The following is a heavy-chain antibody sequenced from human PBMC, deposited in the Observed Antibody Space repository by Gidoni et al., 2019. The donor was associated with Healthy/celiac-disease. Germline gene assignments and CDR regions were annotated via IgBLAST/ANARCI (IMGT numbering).Heavy chain of an antibody. CDR2: ISSSSSTI. J-gene: IGHJ4*02. Sequence: EVQLVESGGGLVQPGGSLRLSCAASGFTFSRYSMNWVRQAPGKGLEWVSYISSSSSTIYYADSVKGRFTISRDNAKNSLYLQMNSLRDEDTAVYYCARVKYYYDSSGNFDYWGQGTLVTVSS. V-gene: IGHV3-48*02. D-gene: IGHD3-22*01. CDR3: ARVKYYYDSSGNFDY. CDR1: GFTFSRYS.